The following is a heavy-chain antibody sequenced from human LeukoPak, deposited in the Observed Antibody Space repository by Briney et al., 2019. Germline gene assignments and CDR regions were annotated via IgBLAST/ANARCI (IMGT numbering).Heavy chain of an antibody. CDR2: INPNSGGT. V-gene: IGHV1-2*02. Sequence: ASVKVSCKASGGTFSSYAISWVRQAPGQGLEWMGWINPNSGGTNYAQKFQGRVTLTRDTSLSTAYMELSRLRSDDTAVYYCARDRNYYDHNGNFDYWGQGTLVTVSS. CDR1: GGTFSSYA. CDR3: ARDRNYYDHNGNFDY. D-gene: IGHD3-22*01. J-gene: IGHJ4*02.